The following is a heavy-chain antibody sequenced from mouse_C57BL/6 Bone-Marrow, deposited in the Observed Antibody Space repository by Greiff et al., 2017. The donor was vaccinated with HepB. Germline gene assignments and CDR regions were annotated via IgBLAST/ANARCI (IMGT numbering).Heavy chain of an antibody. Sequence: EVKVVESGGDLVKPGGSLKLSCAASGFTFSSYGMSWVRQTPDKRLEWVATISSGGSYTYYPDSVKGRFTISRDNAKNTLYLQMSSLKSEDTAMYYCAIELRLPAWVAYWGQGTLVTVSA. V-gene: IGHV5-6*01. CDR2: ISSGGSYT. CDR3: AIELRLPAWVAY. CDR1: GFTFSSYG. D-gene: IGHD3-2*02. J-gene: IGHJ3*01.